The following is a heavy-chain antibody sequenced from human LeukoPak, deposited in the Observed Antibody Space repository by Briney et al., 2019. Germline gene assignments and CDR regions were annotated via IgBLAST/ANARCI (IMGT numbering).Heavy chain of an antibody. V-gene: IGHV3-15*01. D-gene: IGHD4-17*01. J-gene: IGHJ6*02. CDR1: GFTFSKAW. CDR3: TTIGTVTPWYYYGMDV. Sequence: GRSLRLSCAASGFTFSKAWMSWVRQAPGKGLEWVGRIKSKSDHETTDYAAPVKGRFTISRDDSTNTVYLQMNSLKTEDTAVYYCTTIGTVTPWYYYGMDVWGQGTTVTVSS. CDR2: IKSKSDHETT.